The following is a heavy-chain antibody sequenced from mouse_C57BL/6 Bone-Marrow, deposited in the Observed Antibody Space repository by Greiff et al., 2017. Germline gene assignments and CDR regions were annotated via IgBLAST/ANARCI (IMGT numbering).Heavy chain of an antibody. Sequence: QVQLQQSGAELMKPGASVKLSCKATGYTFTGYWIEWVKQRPGHGLEWIGEILPGSGSTNYNEKFKGKATFTADTSSNTVYMQLSILTTEDSAIYNCAGGWLLSAFWGQGTLVTVSA. J-gene: IGHJ3*01. V-gene: IGHV1-9*01. D-gene: IGHD2-3*01. CDR2: ILPGSGST. CDR3: AGGWLLSAF. CDR1: GYTFTGYW.